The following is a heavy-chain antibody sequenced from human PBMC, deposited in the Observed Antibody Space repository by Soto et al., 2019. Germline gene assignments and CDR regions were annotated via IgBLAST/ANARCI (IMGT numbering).Heavy chain of an antibody. CDR3: TTAGEVLRFLEWPDYYYYGMDV. D-gene: IGHD3-3*01. CDR1: GFTFSNAW. V-gene: IGHV3-15*01. CDR2: IKSKTDGGTT. J-gene: IGHJ6*02. Sequence: GGSLRLSCAASGFTFSNAWMSWVRQAPGKGLEWVGRIKSKTDGGTTDYAAPVKGRFTISRDDSKNTLYLQMDSLKTEDTAVYYCTTAGEVLRFLEWPDYYYYGMDVWGQGXTVTVSS.